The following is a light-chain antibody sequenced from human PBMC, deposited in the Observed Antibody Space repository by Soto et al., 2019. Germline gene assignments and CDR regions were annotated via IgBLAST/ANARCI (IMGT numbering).Light chain of an antibody. CDR3: SSYTSSSTLCV. CDR2: EVS. Sequence: QSALTQPASVSGSPGQSITISRTGTSSDVGGYNYVSWYQQHPGKAPKLMIYEVSNRPTGVSNRFSGSKSGNTASLTISGLQDEDEADYYCSSYTSSSTLCVFGTGTKLTVL. CDR1: SSDVGGYNY. V-gene: IGLV2-14*01. J-gene: IGLJ1*01.